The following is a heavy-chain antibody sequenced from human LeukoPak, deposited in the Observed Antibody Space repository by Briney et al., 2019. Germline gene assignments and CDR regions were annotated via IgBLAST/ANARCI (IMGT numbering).Heavy chain of an antibody. Sequence: GASVKVSCKASGYTFTSYDINWVRQAPGQGLEWMGWINPNTGGTNYAQKFQGRVTMTRDTSISTHYMELSRLRSDDTAVYYCARDQGIYCSSISCSVDYWGQGTLITVSS. J-gene: IGHJ4*02. CDR1: GYTFTSYD. D-gene: IGHD2-2*01. CDR3: ARDQGIYCSSISCSVDY. V-gene: IGHV1-2*02. CDR2: INPNTGGT.